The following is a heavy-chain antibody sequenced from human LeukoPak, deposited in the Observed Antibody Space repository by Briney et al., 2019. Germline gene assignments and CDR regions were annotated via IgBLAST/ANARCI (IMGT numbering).Heavy chain of an antibody. CDR1: GYTFTGYY. CDR3: ARDSPDSSGYNWFDP. V-gene: IGHV1-2*02. Sequence: ASVKVSCKASGYTFTGYYMHWVRQAPGQGLEWMGWINPNSGGTNYAQKFQGRVTMTRDTSISTAYMELSRLRSDDTAVYCCARDSPDSSGYNWFDPWGQGTLVTVSS. CDR2: INPNSGGT. J-gene: IGHJ5*02. D-gene: IGHD3-22*01.